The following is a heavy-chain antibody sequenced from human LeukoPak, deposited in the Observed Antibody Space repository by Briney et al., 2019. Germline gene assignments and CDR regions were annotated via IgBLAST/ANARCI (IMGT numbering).Heavy chain of an antibody. Sequence: PGRSLRLSCAASGFTFSSYAMHWVRQAPGKGLEWVAVISYDGSNKYYADSVKGRFTISRDNSKNTLYLQMNSLRAEDTAVYYCAKGTRDSSINYWGQGTLVTVSS. CDR1: GFTFSSYA. CDR3: AKGTRDSSINY. D-gene: IGHD3-22*01. V-gene: IGHV3-30-3*01. J-gene: IGHJ4*02. CDR2: ISYDGSNK.